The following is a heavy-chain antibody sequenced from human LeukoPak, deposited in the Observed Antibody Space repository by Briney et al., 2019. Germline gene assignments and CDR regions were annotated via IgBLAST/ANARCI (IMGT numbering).Heavy chain of an antibody. D-gene: IGHD4-11*01. V-gene: IGHV1-2*02. CDR3: ARDDDYLMYNWFDP. Sequence: ASVKVSCKASGYTFTSYGISWVRQAPGQGLEWMGWINPNSGGTNYAQKFQGRVTMTRDTSISTAYMELSRLRSDDTAVYYCARDDDYLMYNWFDPWGQGTLVTVSS. CDR2: INPNSGGT. CDR1: GYTFTSYG. J-gene: IGHJ5*02.